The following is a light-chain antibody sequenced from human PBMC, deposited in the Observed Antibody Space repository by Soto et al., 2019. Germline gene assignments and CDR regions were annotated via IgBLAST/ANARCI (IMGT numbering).Light chain of an antibody. CDR3: QQTSSAPFT. CDR1: QNINTY. CDR2: DAA. V-gene: IGKV1-39*01. Sequence: DIQMTQSPYSLSAAVGDRVTIACRASQNINTYVNWSQQKPGKAPKLLIFDAASLQNGVPSRISGGGSSTDFTLTTTSLQPEYFATYYGQQTSSAPFTGGPGIKVDIK. J-gene: IGKJ3*01.